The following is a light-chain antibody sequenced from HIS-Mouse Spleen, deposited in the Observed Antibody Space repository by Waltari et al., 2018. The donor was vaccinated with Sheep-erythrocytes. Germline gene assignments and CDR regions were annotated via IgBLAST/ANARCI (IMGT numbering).Light chain of an antibody. J-gene: IGLJ3*02. CDR3: CSYAGSSTPWV. CDR2: EGS. Sequence: QSALTQPASVSGSPGQSITISCTGTSSDVGSYNLVSWYQQHPGKAPKLMIYEGSKGPEGVSNRFSGSKSGNTASLTISGLQAEDEADYYCCSYAGSSTPWVFGGGTKLTVL. CDR1: SSDVGSYNL. V-gene: IGLV2-23*01.